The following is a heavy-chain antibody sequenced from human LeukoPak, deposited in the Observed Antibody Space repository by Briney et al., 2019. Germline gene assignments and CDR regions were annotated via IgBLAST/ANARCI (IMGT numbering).Heavy chain of an antibody. V-gene: IGHV4-34*01. CDR1: GGSFSGYY. CDR2: LTHSGGT. J-gene: IGHJ3*02. CDR3: AGDDNGDLVNAFDI. D-gene: IGHD4-17*01. Sequence: PSHTLSLTCAVYGGSFSGYYWSWIRHPPGKGLEWIGELTHSGGTNYNPSLTSRVTKSLDKSKNHSSLKLTSVTAPDTAVFFCAGDDNGDLVNAFDIGGQGTMVTVSS.